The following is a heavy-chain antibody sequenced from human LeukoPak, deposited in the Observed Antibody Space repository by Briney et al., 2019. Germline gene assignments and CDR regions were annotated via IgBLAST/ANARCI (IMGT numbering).Heavy chain of an antibody. V-gene: IGHV4-39*01. D-gene: IGHD5/OR15-5a*01. Sequence: SETLSLTCTVSAGSLSSSSHHWGWIRQSPGKGLEWIGSIYSGRTTYYNPSLNNRVTISVVTSKNQFSLQLNSVTAADTSVYYCVRHDGRGGSTMGALDSWGQGSLVTVSS. J-gene: IGHJ4*02. CDR1: AGSLSSSSHH. CDR2: IYSGRTT. CDR3: VRHDGRGGSTMGALDS.